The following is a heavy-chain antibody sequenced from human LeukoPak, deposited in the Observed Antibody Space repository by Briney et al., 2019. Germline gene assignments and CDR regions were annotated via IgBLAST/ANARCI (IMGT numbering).Heavy chain of an antibody. CDR2: IYYSGST. Sequence: SETLSLTCTVSGGSISSSSYSWGWIRQPPGKGLEWIGSIYYSGSTYYNPSLKRRVTISVDTSKNQFSLKLSSVTAADTAVYYCARHRGQWLVHVYLNWFDPWGQGTLVTVSS. CDR3: ARHRGQWLVHVYLNWFDP. J-gene: IGHJ5*02. V-gene: IGHV4-39*01. CDR1: GGSISSSSYS. D-gene: IGHD6-19*01.